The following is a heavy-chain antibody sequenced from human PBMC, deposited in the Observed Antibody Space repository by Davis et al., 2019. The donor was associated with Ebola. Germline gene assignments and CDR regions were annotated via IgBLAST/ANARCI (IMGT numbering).Heavy chain of an antibody. CDR2: IYHSGST. CDR3: ARASLGMDIVVGPGSRWFDP. J-gene: IGHJ5*02. Sequence: PSETLSLTCTVSGGSISSSSYYWGWIRQPPGKGLEWIGSIYHSGSTYYNPSLKSRVTISVDTSKNQFSLKLSSVTAADTAVYYCARASLGMDIVVGPGSRWFDPWGQGTLVTVSS. D-gene: IGHD2-2*03. V-gene: IGHV4-39*07. CDR1: GGSISSSSYY.